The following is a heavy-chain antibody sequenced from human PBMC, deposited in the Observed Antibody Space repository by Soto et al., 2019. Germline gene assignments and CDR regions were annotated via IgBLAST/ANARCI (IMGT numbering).Heavy chain of an antibody. V-gene: IGHV4-31*03. CDR2: IYYSGST. J-gene: IGHJ6*02. CDR3: ARDGVVRGVNALANYYYGMDV. D-gene: IGHD3-10*01. CDR1: GGSISSGGYY. Sequence: PSETLSLTCTVSGGSISSGGYYWSWIRQHPGKGLEWIGYIYYSGSTYYNPSLKSRVTISVDTSKNQFSLKLSSVTAADTAVYYRARDGVVRGVNALANYYYGMDVWGQGTTVTVSS.